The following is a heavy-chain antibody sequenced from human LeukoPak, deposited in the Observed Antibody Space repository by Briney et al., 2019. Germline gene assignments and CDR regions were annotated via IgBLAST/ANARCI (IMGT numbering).Heavy chain of an antibody. J-gene: IGHJ4*02. CDR2: INSGGSAI. CDR3: ARGGSYVHY. D-gene: IGHD1-26*01. CDR1: GFTFNSYE. V-gene: IGHV3-48*03. Sequence: GSLRLSCAASGFTFNSYEMNWVRQAPGKGLEWVSYINSGGSAIYYADSVKGRFTISRDNAKNSLYLQMNSLRADDTAVYYCARGGSYVHYWGQGTLVTVSS.